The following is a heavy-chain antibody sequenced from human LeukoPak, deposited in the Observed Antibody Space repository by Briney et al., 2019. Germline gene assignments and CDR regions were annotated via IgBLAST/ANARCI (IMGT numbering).Heavy chain of an antibody. D-gene: IGHD3-9*01. J-gene: IGHJ5*02. CDR1: GFTYSRYW. V-gene: IGHV3-7*03. CDR3: ARDYTGYFP. Sequence: TGGSLRLSCEASGFTYSRYWMSWVRQAPGKGLEWVANIKTDGSEKYYVDSVKGRFTISRDNAKNSLYPQMNSLRAEDTAVYYCARDYTGYFPWGQGTLVIVSS. CDR2: IKTDGSEK.